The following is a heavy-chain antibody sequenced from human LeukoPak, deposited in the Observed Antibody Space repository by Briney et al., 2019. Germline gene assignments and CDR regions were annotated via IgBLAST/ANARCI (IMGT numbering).Heavy chain of an antibody. CDR3: ARDVGATPGCFDY. D-gene: IGHD1-26*01. CDR2: IYYSGST. CDR1: GGSISSSSYY. V-gene: IGHV4-39*07. J-gene: IGHJ4*02. Sequence: PSETLSLTCTVSGGSISSSSYYWGWIRQPPGKGLEWIGSIYYSGSTYYNPSLKSRVTISVDTSKNQFSLKLSSVTAADTAVYYCARDVGATPGCFDYWGQGTLVTVSS.